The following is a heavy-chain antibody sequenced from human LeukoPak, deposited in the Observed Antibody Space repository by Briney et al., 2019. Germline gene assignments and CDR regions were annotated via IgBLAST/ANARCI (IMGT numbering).Heavy chain of an antibody. CDR1: GFTFSRYW. V-gene: IGHV3-7*05. CDR3: GRDWDGSGWPIDY. D-gene: IGHD6-19*01. J-gene: IGHJ4*02. CDR2: IKTDGSQK. Sequence: GGSLRLSCAASGFTFSRYWMSWVRQAPGKGLEWVANIKTDGSQKYYVDSLEGRLIISRDNARNSLFLQMNSLRAEDTAVYYCGRDWDGSGWPIDYWGQGTLVTVSS.